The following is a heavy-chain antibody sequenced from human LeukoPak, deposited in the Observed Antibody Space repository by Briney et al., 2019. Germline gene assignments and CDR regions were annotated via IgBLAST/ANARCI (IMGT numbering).Heavy chain of an antibody. CDR3: ARDVYDSSGYYIDY. CDR2: ISSSGSTI. V-gene: IGHV3-48*03. D-gene: IGHD3-22*01. Sequence: GGSLRLSCAASGFTFSSYEMNWVRQAPGKGLEWVSYISSSGSTIYYADSVKGRFTISRDNAKNSLYPQMNSLRAEDTAVYCCARDVYDSSGYYIDYWGQGTLVTVSS. CDR1: GFTFSSYE. J-gene: IGHJ4*02.